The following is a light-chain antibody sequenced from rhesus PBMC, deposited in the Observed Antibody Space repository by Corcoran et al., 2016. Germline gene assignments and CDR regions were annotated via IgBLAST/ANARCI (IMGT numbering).Light chain of an antibody. CDR1: QSVSSY. CDR2: GAS. J-gene: IGKJ2*01. V-gene: IGKV3-24*04. CDR3: LQSSNWPYS. Sequence: EIVMTQSPATLTLSPGERATLSCRASQSVSSYLAWYRQQPGPAPRLLIYGASTRATGIPDRFSGSGSGTEFTLSISSLEPEDVGVYFCLQSSNWPYSFGQGTKVEIK.